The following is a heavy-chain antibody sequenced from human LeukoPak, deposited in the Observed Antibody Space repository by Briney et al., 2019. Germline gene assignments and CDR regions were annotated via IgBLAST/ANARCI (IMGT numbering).Heavy chain of an antibody. V-gene: IGHV4-34*01. CDR3: ARGGYCSGGSCYKEGNGYYFDY. D-gene: IGHD2-15*01. Sequence: SETLSLTCTVSGGSISSYYWSWIRQPPGKGLEWIGEINHSGSTNYNPSLKSRVTISVDTSKNQFSLKLSSVTAADTAVYYCARGGYCSGGSCYKEGNGYYFDYWGQGTLVTVSS. CDR1: GGSISSYY. J-gene: IGHJ4*02. CDR2: INHSGST.